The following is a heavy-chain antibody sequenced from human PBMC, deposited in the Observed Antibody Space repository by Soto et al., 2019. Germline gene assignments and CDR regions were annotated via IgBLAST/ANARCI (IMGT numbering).Heavy chain of an antibody. V-gene: IGHV1-58*02. Sequence: ASVKVSFKTSGFTFSNSAIQWVRQAPGQRLEWIGWIGVVNGNTNYAQTVQGRVTITRDVSTNTAYMELSSLRSEDTAVYYCVAEDYSGGDCCHFDYWGLGTLVTVSS. CDR2: IGVVNGNT. CDR1: GFTFSNSA. CDR3: VAEDYSGGDCCHFDY. J-gene: IGHJ4*02. D-gene: IGHD2-21*02.